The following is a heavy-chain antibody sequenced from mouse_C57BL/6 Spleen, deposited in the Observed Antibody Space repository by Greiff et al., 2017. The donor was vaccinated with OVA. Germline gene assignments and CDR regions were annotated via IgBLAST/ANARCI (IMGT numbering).Heavy chain of an antibody. J-gene: IGHJ4*01. V-gene: IGHV5-17*01. CDR1: GFTFSDYG. CDR3: ARPQLVYYAMDY. D-gene: IGHD4-1*02. CDR2: ISSGSSTI. Sequence: EVKLMESGGGLVKPGGSLKLSCAASGFTFSDYGMHWVRQAPEKGLEWVAYISSGSSTIYYADTVKGRFTISRDNAKNTLFLQMTRLRSEDTAMYYCARPQLVYYAMDYWGQGTSVTVSS.